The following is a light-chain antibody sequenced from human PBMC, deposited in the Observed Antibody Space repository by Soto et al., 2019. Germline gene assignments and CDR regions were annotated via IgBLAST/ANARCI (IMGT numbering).Light chain of an antibody. Sequence: EIVLTQSPGTLSLSPGERVTLSCRASQSVTSNYLAWYQHKPGQAPRLLISAASNRDTGIPDRFSGSGTGTDFTLTISRLEPEDFAVYYCHQYGYGRESFGQGTKLEIK. CDR2: AAS. J-gene: IGKJ2*01. V-gene: IGKV3-20*01. CDR3: HQYGYGRES. CDR1: QSVTSNY.